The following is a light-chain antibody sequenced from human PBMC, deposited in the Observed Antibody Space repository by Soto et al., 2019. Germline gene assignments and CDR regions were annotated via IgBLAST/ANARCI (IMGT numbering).Light chain of an antibody. CDR2: AAS. V-gene: IGKV1-9*01. J-gene: IGKJ4*01. Sequence: DIQFTKSPSFLSASVGDRVTITCRASQGISSYLAWYQQKPGKAPKLLIYAASTLQSGVPSRFSGSGSGTEFTLTISSLQPEDFATYYCQQLNSYPTFGGGTKVDIK. CDR3: QQLNSYPT. CDR1: QGISSY.